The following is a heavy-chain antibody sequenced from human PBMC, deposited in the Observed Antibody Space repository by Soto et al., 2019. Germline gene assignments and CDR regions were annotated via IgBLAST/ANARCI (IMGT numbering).Heavy chain of an antibody. J-gene: IGHJ5*02. CDR2: ISYDGSNK. CDR1: GFTFSSYA. Sequence: HPGGSLRLSCAASGFTFSSYAMHWVRQAPGKGLEWVAVISYDGSNKYYADSVKGRFTISRDNSKNTLYLQMNSLRAEDTAVYYCARDPALRVNYDSSGYYRLRRYNWFDPWGQGTLVTVSS. V-gene: IGHV3-30-3*01. CDR3: ARDPALRVNYDSSGYYRLRRYNWFDP. D-gene: IGHD3-22*01.